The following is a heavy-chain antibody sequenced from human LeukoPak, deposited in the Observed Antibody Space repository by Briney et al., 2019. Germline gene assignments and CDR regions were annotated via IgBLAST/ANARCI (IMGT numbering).Heavy chain of an antibody. J-gene: IGHJ4*02. CDR2: IYHSGST. CDR3: ASRGLAPSVFDY. Sequence: TSETLSLTCAVSGGSISSSNWWSWARQPPGKGLEWMGEIYHSGSTKYNPSLKSRVTISIDKSNNQFSLKLSSVTAADTAVYYCASRGLAPSVFDYWGQGTLVTVSS. V-gene: IGHV4-4*02. CDR1: GGSISSSNW.